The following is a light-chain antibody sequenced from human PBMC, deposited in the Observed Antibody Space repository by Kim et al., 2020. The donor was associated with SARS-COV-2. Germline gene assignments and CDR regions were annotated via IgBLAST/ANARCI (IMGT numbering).Light chain of an antibody. V-gene: IGLV3-1*01. Sequence: SYELTQPPSVSVSPGQTASITCSGDKLGDKYACWYQQKPGQSPVLVIHQDSKRPSGIPERFSGSNSGNTATLTISGAQAMDEADYYCQAWASSTVVFGGG. CDR2: QDS. CDR1: KLGDKY. CDR3: QAWASSTVV. J-gene: IGLJ2*01.